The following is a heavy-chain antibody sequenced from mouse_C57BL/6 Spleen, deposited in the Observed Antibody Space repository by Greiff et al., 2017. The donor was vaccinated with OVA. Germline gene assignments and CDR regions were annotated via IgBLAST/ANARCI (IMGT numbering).Heavy chain of an antibody. CDR1: GFTFSSYA. CDR2: ISDGGSYT. Sequence: EVQLVESGGGLVKPGGSLKLSCAASGFTFSSYAMSWVRQTPEKRLEWVATISDGGSYTYYPDNVKGRFTISRDNAKNNLYLQMSHLKSEDTAMYYCAREGSNYVRGWFAYWGQGTLVTVSA. D-gene: IGHD2-5*01. J-gene: IGHJ3*01. V-gene: IGHV5-4*01. CDR3: AREGSNYVRGWFAY.